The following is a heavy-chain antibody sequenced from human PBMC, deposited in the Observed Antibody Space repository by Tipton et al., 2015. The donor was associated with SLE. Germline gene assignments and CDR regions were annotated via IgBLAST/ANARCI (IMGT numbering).Heavy chain of an antibody. CDR2: VYHDHTT. D-gene: IGHD7-27*01. J-gene: IGHJ4*02. V-gene: IGHV3-23*03. CDR3: AKFGDWGDLFFDF. Sequence: SLRLSCAASGFTFNRCAMSWVRQAPGKGLEWVSVVYHDHTTSYADSVKGRFTISRDNSKNTLYLQVDSLRAEDTAIYYCAKFGDWGDLFFDFWGQGTLVTVSS. CDR1: GFTFNRCA.